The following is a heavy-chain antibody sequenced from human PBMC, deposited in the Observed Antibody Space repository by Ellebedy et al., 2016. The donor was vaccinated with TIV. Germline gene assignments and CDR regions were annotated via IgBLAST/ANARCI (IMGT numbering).Heavy chain of an antibody. D-gene: IGHD1-26*01. CDR2: MYYSGST. CDR3: ARDGFVGAFDC. J-gene: IGHJ4*02. CDR1: GVSISSSS. Sequence: MPSETLSLTCTVSGVSISSSSWSWFRQPPGKGLEWIGYMYYSGSTNYNPSLKSRVTISVDTSKNQFSLKLSSVTAADTAVYYCARDGFVGAFDCWGQGALVTVSS. V-gene: IGHV4-59*01.